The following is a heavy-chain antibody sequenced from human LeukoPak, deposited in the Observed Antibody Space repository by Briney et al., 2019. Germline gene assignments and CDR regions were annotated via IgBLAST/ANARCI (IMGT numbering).Heavy chain of an antibody. D-gene: IGHD2-2*01. CDR2: IYYTGST. J-gene: IGHJ4*02. Sequence: PSQTLSLTCTVSGGSISSGGYYWSWIRQHPGKGLEWIGYIYYTGSTYYNPSLKRRAIISIDTSKNQFSMRLSAVTAADTALYYCARSRVPAAMPLLYWGQRTLVIVSS. CDR1: GGSISSGGYY. CDR3: ARSRVPAAMPLLY. V-gene: IGHV4-31*03.